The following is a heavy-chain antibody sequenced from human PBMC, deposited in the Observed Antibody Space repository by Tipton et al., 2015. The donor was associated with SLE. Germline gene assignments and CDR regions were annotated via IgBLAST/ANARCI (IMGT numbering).Heavy chain of an antibody. CDR1: GFSFSSYG. J-gene: IGHJ3*01. V-gene: IGHV3-30*18. CDR2: ISDDGSNK. Sequence: SLRLSCAVSGFSFSSYGMHWVRQAPGKGLEWVAVISDDGSNKYYRDSVKGRFIISRDNSKNTLYLQMNSLRVEDTAVYYCAKVLIVGTAPDAFHVWGQGTMVTVSS. D-gene: IGHD1-26*01. CDR3: AKVLIVGTAPDAFHV.